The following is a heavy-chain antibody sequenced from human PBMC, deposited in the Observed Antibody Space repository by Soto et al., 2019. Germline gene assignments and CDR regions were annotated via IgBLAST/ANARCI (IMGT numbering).Heavy chain of an antibody. CDR3: ARAWEHHYFDY. CDR2: IHYSGST. D-gene: IGHD1-26*01. CDR1: GRSVSSTSYY. J-gene: IGHJ4*02. V-gene: IGHV4-61*01. Sequence: QVQLQESGPGLVKPSETLSLTCTVSGRSVSSTSYYWTWLRQPPGKGLEWIGYIHYSGSTNYNPSHKSRVAMSVDTSNNHSSLKLCSVTAADTAVYYCARAWEHHYFDYWGQGALVTVSS.